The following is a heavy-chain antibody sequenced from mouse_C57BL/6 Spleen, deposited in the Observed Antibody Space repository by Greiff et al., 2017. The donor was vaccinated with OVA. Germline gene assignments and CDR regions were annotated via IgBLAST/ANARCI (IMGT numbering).Heavy chain of an antibody. CDR1: GYTFTSYW. CDR2: IHPNSGST. CDR3: ARDGKGAGFAY. J-gene: IGHJ3*01. Sequence: QVQLKQPGAELVKPGASVKLSCKASGYTFTSYWMHWVKQRPGQGLEWIGMIHPNSGSTYYNEKFKSKATLTVDKSSSTAYMQLSSLTSEDSAVYYCARDGKGAGFAYWGQGTLVTVSA. V-gene: IGHV1-64*01. D-gene: IGHD2-1*01.